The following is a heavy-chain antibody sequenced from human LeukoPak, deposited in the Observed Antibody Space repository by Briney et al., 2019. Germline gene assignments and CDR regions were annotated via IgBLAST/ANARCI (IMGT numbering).Heavy chain of an antibody. CDR2: MTPSSGKT. CDR1: GYTFTNYD. J-gene: IGHJ5*02. V-gene: IGHV1-8*01. CDR3: ARNEYGTGWFDH. Sequence: GASVKVSCKASGYTFTNYDINWVRQAAGQGLEWMGWMTPSSGKTGYAQRFQGRVTVTRDTFTSTAYMELSSLTSEDTAVYYCARNEYGTGWFDHWGQGTVVTVSS. D-gene: IGHD2-8*02.